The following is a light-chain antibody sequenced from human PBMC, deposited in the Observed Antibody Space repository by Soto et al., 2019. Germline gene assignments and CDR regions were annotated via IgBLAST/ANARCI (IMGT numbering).Light chain of an antibody. CDR3: CSYGGGNNFYV. Sequence: QSVLTQPPSASGSPGQSVTISCTGTSSYIGTYDYVSWYQHLPDKAPKLIIYEVSKRPSGVPDRFSGSKSGNTASLTVSGLQAEDEGDYYCCSYGGGNNFYVFGTGTKLTVL. CDR2: EVS. V-gene: IGLV2-8*01. J-gene: IGLJ1*01. CDR1: SSYIGTYDY.